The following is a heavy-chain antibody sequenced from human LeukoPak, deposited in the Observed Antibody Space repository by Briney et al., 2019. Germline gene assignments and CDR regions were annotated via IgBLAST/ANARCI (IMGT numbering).Heavy chain of an antibody. J-gene: IGHJ4*02. CDR1: GFTFSSYS. CDR2: ISSSSSYI. D-gene: IGHD1-26*01. CDR3: AKGPVSAKVGATTLDY. V-gene: IGHV3-21*04. Sequence: GGSLRLSCAASGFTFSSYSMNWVRQAPGKGLEWVSSISSSSSYIYYADSVKGRFTISRDNAKNSLYLQMNSLSAEDTAVYCAKGPVSAKVGATTLDYWGQGTLVTVSS.